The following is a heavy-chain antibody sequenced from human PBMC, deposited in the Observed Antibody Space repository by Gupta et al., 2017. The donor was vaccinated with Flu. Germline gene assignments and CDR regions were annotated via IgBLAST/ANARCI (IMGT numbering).Heavy chain of an antibody. CDR2: IGTAGDT. D-gene: IGHD1-26*01. V-gene: IGHV3-13*01. J-gene: IGHJ4*02. Sequence: HWVRQATGKGMEWVSAIGTAGDTYYPGSVKSRFTISRENAKNSLYLPMNSLRAGDTAVYYCARGGIVGAAAFYYFDYWGQGTLVTVSS. CDR3: ARGGIVGAAAFYYFDY.